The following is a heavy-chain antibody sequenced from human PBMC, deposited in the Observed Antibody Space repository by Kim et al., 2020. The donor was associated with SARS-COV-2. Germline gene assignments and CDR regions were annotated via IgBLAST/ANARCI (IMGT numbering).Heavy chain of an antibody. J-gene: IGHJ4*02. Sequence: GGSLRLSCVASGFSFSSYSMNWVRQAPGKGLEWVSHISGSSSIIYYADSVKGRFTISRDNAKKSLYLQMNSLRDEDTAVYYCARGRSSLIGYWGQGTLVT. CDR2: ISGSSSII. V-gene: IGHV3-48*02. CDR1: GFSFSSYS. D-gene: IGHD2-21*01. CDR3: ARGRSSLIGY.